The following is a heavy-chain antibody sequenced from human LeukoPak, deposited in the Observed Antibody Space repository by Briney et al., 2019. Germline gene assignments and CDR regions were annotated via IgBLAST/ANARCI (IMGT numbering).Heavy chain of an antibody. V-gene: IGHV4-59*08. D-gene: IGHD2-2*01. CDR3: ASTSYCSSTSCPLRY. CDR2: IFYSGST. CDR1: GGSISSYY. Sequence: SETLSLTCTVSGGSISSYYWSWIRQPPGKGLEWIGYIFYSGSTNYNPPLKSRVTISVDTSKNQFSLKLSSVTAADTAVYYCASTSYCSSTSCPLRYWGQGTLVTVSS. J-gene: IGHJ4*02.